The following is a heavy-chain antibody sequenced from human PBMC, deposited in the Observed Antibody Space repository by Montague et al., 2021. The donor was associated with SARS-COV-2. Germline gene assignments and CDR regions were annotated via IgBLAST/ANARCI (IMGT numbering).Heavy chain of an antibody. J-gene: IGHJ4*02. CDR3: ARSLFGSGSF. D-gene: IGHD3-10*01. Sequence: SLRLSCAASGFTFSNYWMNWARQAPGKGLEWVASIKPDGSGQNXXXSVKGRFTISRDNAKKSLYLQMNSLRVDDTAVYYRARSLFGSGSFWGQGTLVTVSS. CDR2: IKPDGSGQ. V-gene: IGHV3-7*01. CDR1: GFTFSNYW.